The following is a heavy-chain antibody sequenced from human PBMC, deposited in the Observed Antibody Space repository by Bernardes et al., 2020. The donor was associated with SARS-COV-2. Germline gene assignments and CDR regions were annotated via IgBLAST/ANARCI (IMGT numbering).Heavy chain of an antibody. Sequence: GGSLRLSCAASGFTFSSYAMHWVRQAPGKGLEWVAVISYDGSNKYYADSVKGRFTISRDNSKNTLYLQMNSLRAEDTAVYYCARDTDIVVVVAATFDYWGQGTLVTGSS. CDR3: ARDTDIVVVVAATFDY. D-gene: IGHD2-15*01. CDR2: ISYDGSNK. V-gene: IGHV3-30*01. CDR1: GFTFSSYA. J-gene: IGHJ4*02.